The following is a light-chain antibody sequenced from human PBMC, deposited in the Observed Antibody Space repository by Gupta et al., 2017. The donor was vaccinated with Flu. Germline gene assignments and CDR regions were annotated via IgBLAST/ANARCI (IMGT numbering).Light chain of an antibody. CDR3: GTWDSSLNPGGWV. CDR1: NIGNIF. Sequence: NIGNIFVSWDQHLPGTAPKLLIYEHNKRPSGIPDRFSASTAGTSATLGITGLQTGDEADYYCGTWDSSLNPGGWVFGGGTRLTVL. CDR2: EHN. V-gene: IGLV1-51*02. J-gene: IGLJ3*02.